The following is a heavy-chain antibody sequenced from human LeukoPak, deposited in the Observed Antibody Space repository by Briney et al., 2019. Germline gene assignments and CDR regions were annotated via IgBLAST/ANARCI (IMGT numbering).Heavy chain of an antibody. J-gene: IGHJ4*02. CDR1: GGSLSGSTYY. CDR3: ARRDYDILTGYYNSDY. V-gene: IGHV4-39*07. CDR2: VYYSGST. D-gene: IGHD3-9*01. Sequence: SETLSLTCTVSGGSLSGSTYYWGWIRQSPGKGLDWIGSVYYSGSTYYNPSLKSRVTILVDRSKNQFSLKLSSLTAADTAVYYCARRDYDILTGYYNSDYWGQGTLVTVSS.